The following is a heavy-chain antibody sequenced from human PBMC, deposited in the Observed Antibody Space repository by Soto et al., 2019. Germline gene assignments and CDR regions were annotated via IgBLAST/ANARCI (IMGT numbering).Heavy chain of an antibody. D-gene: IGHD3-3*01. CDR2: IDWNRATI. CDR1: GFIFDDYA. CDR3: VKDLPLWSGYSFSENH. V-gene: IGHV3-9*01. Sequence: EVQLVEYGGGVVQPGRSLRLSCIASGFIFDDYAIHWVRQVPGKGLEWVSGIDWNRATIGYADSVKGRFTLSRDNARNSVLLQMNSLRPEDTAVYYCVKDLPLWSGYSFSENHWGQGTLVTVSS. J-gene: IGHJ5*02.